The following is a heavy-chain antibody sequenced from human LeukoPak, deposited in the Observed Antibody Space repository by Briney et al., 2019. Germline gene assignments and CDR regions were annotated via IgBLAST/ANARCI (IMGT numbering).Heavy chain of an antibody. CDR3: AKHGVWGSYRYGHY. CDR1: GFTFSSYG. V-gene: IGHV3-30*02. J-gene: IGHJ4*02. Sequence: GGSLRLSCAASGFTFSSYGMHWVRQAPGKGLEWVAFIRYDGSNKYYADAVKGRFTISRDNSNKMLYLQMNSLTAEDTAVYYCAKHGVWGSYRYGHYWGQGTLVTVSS. D-gene: IGHD3-16*02. CDR2: IRYDGSNK.